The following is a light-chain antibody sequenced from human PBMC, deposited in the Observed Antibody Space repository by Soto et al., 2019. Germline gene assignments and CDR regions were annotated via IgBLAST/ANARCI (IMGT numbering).Light chain of an antibody. Sequence: EIVLTQSPGTLSLSPGERATLSCRASQSVSSTFLAWYQQKPGQAPRLLIYGGSSRDTGIPDSFSGSESGTDFTPTISRLEPDDFAVYFYQRYNYSPPGYTFGQGTKLEIK. CDR2: GGS. V-gene: IGKV3-20*01. CDR3: QRYNYSPPGYT. CDR1: QSVSSTF. J-gene: IGKJ2*01.